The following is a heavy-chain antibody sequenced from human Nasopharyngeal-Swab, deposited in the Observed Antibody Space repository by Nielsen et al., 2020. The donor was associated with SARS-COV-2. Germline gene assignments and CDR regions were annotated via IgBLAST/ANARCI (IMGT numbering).Heavy chain of an antibody. V-gene: IGHV3-7*03. CDR3: ARVRPHYFERSGYDQ. J-gene: IGHJ4*02. D-gene: IGHD3-22*01. Sequence: VRQAPGKGLEWVANIKQDGSEKYYVDSVKGRFTISRDNAKTSLYLQMNSLRAEDTAVYYCARVRPHYFERSGYDQWGQGTRSPSPQ. CDR2: IKQDGSEK.